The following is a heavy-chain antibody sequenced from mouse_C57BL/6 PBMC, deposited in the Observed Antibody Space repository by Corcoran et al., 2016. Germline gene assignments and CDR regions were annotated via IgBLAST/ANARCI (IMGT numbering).Heavy chain of an antibody. Sequence: QIQLVQSGPELKKPGETVKISCKASGYTFTTYGMSWVKQAPGKGLKWMGWINTYSGVPTYADDFKGRFAFSLETSASTAYLQINNLKNEDTATYCCARRYDYDGAWFAYWGQGTLVTVSA. V-gene: IGHV9-3*01. CDR3: ARRYDYDGAWFAY. CDR1: GYTFTTYG. CDR2: INTYSGVP. J-gene: IGHJ3*01. D-gene: IGHD2-4*01.